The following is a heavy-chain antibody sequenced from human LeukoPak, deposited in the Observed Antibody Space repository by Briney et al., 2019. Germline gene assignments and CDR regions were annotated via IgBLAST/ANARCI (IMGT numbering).Heavy chain of an antibody. CDR3: ARDPGQYYDILTGYYTPYYFDY. V-gene: IGHV1-18*01. D-gene: IGHD3-9*01. J-gene: IGHJ4*02. CDR1: GYTFTSYG. CDR2: ISTYNADT. Sequence: ASVKVSCKASGYTFTSYGISWFRQAPGQGLEWMGWISTYNADTDYAQKFQGRVTMTTETSTSTAYMELRSLISDDTAVYHCARDPGQYYDILTGYYTPYYFDYWGQGTLVTVSS.